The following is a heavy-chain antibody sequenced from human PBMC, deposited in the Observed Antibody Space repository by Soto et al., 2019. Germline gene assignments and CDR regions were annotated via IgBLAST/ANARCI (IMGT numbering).Heavy chain of an antibody. CDR1: TFTVNTYS. CDR2: ITSGSSFI. V-gene: IGHV3-21*01. J-gene: IGHJ6*02. CDR3: ARSQRNGAMDV. D-gene: IGHD2-8*01. Sequence: WGSLRLSFVACTFTVNTYSLNWVRQAPGKGLEWVSSITSGSSFIDYADSVKGRFTISRDDAKNSLFLQMSSLRADDTAVYYCARSQRNGAMDVWGQGTTVTVSS.